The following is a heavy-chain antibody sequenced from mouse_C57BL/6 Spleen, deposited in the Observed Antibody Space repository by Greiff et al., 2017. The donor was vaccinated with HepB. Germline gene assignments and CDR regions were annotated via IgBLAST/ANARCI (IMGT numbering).Heavy chain of an antibody. J-gene: IGHJ4*01. V-gene: IGHV10-3*01. Sequence: EVQRVESGGGLVQPKGSLKLSCAASGFTFNTYAMHWVRQAPGKGLEWVARIRSKSSNYATYYADSVKDRFTISRDDSQSMLYLQMNNLKTEDTAMYYCVRREGSSYYYAMDYWGQGTSVTVSS. D-gene: IGHD6-1*01. CDR2: IRSKSSNYAT. CDR1: GFTFNTYA. CDR3: VRREGSSYYYAMDY.